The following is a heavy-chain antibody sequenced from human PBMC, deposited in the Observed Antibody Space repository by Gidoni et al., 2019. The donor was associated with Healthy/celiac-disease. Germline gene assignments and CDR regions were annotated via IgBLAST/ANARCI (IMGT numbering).Heavy chain of an antibody. CDR3: ARGGGRSSGWWTSGYYFDY. D-gene: IGHD6-19*01. Sequence: EVQLVESGGGLVQPGGSLRLSCAASGFTFSSYEMNWVRRAPGKGLGWVSYISSSGSTIYYADPVKGRFTISRDNAKNSLYLQMNSLGAEDTAGYYCARGGGRSSGWWTSGYYFDYWGQGTLVTVSS. V-gene: IGHV3-48*03. J-gene: IGHJ4*02. CDR2: ISSSGSTI. CDR1: GFTFSSYE.